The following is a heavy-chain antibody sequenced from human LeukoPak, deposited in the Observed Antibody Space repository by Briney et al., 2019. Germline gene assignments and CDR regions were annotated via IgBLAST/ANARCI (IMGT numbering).Heavy chain of an antibody. CDR2: IRYDGSNK. J-gene: IGHJ4*02. D-gene: IGHD6-6*01. Sequence: PGGSLRLSCAASGFTFSSYGMHWVRQAPGKGLEWVAFIRYDGSNKYYADSVKGRPTISRDNSKNTLYLQMNSLRAEDTAVYYCANLVADLYDYWGQGTLVTVSS. CDR1: GFTFSSYG. CDR3: ANLVADLYDY. V-gene: IGHV3-30*02.